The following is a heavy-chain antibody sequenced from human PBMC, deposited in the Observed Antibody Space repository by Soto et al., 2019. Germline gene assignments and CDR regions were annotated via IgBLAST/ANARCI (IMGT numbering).Heavy chain of an antibody. J-gene: IGHJ5*02. CDR3: ARRLWASSSFRFDP. CDR1: GGSISSSSYY. Sequence: SETLSLTCTVSGGSISSSSYYWGWIRQPPGKGLEWIASINYSGSTYYNPSLKSRVTVSVDTSKNQFSLKLSSVTAADTAVYYCARRLWASSSFRFDPWGREPWSPSPQ. V-gene: IGHV4-39*01. CDR2: INYSGST. D-gene: IGHD6-13*01.